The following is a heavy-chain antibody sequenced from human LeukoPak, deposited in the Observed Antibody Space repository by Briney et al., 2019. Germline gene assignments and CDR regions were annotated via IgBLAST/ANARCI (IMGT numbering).Heavy chain of an antibody. J-gene: IGHJ4*02. V-gene: IGHV5-51*01. Sequence: GESLKISCKGSGYSFTSYWIGWVRQMPGKGLEWMGIIYPGDSDTRYSPSFQGQVTISADKSISTVYLQWSSLKASDAAMDYCARLGGYSGYALGYWGQGTLVTVSS. D-gene: IGHD5-12*01. CDR1: GYSFTSYW. CDR3: ARLGGYSGYALGY. CDR2: IYPGDSDT.